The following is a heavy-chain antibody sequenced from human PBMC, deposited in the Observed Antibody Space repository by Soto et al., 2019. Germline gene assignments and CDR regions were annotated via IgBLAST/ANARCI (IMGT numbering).Heavy chain of an antibody. CDR2: INSDGIRT. CDR3: ARDLGNYDRYYFDY. CDR1: GFTLSSYW. D-gene: IGHD1-7*01. Sequence: EVQLVESGGGLVQPGGSLRLSCAASGFTLSSYWMHWVRQVPGKGLMWVSRINSDGIRTNYADSVKGRFTISRDNAKNTLYLTMNSLRAEDTAVYYCARDLGNYDRYYFDYWGQGPLVTVSS. V-gene: IGHV3-74*01. J-gene: IGHJ4*02.